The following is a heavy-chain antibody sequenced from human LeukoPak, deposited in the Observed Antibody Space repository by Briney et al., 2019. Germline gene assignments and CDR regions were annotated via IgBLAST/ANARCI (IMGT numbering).Heavy chain of an antibody. Sequence: ASVKVSCKTSGYSFTSYYIHWVRQTPGQGLEWMGIINTSGGSTTYAQKFQGRLTMARDTSTSTVYMELSSLRSEDTAMYYCARSSAYYNEADIWGQGTMVTVSS. CDR3: ARSSAYYNEADI. CDR2: INTSGGST. D-gene: IGHD1-26*01. CDR1: GYSFTSYY. J-gene: IGHJ3*02. V-gene: IGHV1-46*01.